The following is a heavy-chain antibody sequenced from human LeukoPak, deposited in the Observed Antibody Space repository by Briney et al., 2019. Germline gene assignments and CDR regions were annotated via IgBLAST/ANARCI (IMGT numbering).Heavy chain of an antibody. V-gene: IGHV1-18*01. CDR1: GYTFTSYG. Sequence: ASVKVSRKASGYTFTSYGVSWVRQAPGQGLEWMGWISAYNGKTNYAQKLQGRVTMTTDTSTSTAYMELRSLRSDDTAVYYCARVGSSADRYYFDYWGQGTLVTVSS. CDR3: ARVGSSADRYYFDY. J-gene: IGHJ4*02. D-gene: IGHD6-25*01. CDR2: ISAYNGKT.